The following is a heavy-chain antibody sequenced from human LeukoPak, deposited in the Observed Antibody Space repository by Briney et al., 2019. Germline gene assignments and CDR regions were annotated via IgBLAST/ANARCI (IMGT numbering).Heavy chain of an antibody. Sequence: SETLSLTCTVPGGSISSYYWSWIRQPPGKGLEWIGYIYYSGSTNYNPSLKSRVTISVDTSKNQFSLKLSSVTAADTAVYYCARGLNYYDSSEGYWGQGTLVTVSS. CDR3: ARGLNYYDSSEGY. CDR1: GGSISSYY. D-gene: IGHD3-22*01. V-gene: IGHV4-59*12. J-gene: IGHJ4*02. CDR2: IYYSGST.